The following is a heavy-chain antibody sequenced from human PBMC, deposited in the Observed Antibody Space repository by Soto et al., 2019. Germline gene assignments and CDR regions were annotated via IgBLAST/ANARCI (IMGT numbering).Heavy chain of an antibody. CDR1: GGSISSGGYY. J-gene: IGHJ4*02. D-gene: IGHD6-13*01. CDR3: ARAIAGRTAEVCFDY. Sequence: QVQLQESGPGLVKPSQTLSLTCTVSGGSISSGGYYWRWIRQHPGKGLEWIGYIYYSGSTYYNPSLKSRVTISVDTSKNQFSLKLSSVTAADTAVYYCARAIAGRTAEVCFDYWGQGTLVTVSS. CDR2: IYYSGST. V-gene: IGHV4-31*03.